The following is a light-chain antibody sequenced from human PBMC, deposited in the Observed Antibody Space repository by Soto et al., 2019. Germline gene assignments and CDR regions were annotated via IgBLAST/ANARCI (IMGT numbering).Light chain of an antibody. J-gene: IGKJ5*01. Sequence: VLTQSPATLSASPGERVTLSCRASQFVSSRLAWYQQRPGQAPRLLIYDATNRATGIPARFSGSGSGTDFTLTISGLEPEDFAVYYCQQRSNWPSTFGQGTRLEIK. CDR2: DAT. V-gene: IGKV3-11*01. CDR1: QFVSSR. CDR3: QQRSNWPST.